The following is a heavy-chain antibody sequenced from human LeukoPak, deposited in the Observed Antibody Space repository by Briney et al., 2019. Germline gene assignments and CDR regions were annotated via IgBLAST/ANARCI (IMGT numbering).Heavy chain of an antibody. J-gene: IGHJ4*02. V-gene: IGHV4-59*01. CDR2: IYYSGST. CDR1: GGSISNYY. Sequence: SETLSLTCTVSGGSISNYYWSWIRQPPGKGLEWIGYIYYSGSTNYNPSLKSRITISVDTSKNQFSLKLSSVTAADTAVYYCARRDGVRGVIITKGFDYWGQGTLVTVSS. CDR3: ARRDGVRGVIITKGFDY. D-gene: IGHD3-10*01.